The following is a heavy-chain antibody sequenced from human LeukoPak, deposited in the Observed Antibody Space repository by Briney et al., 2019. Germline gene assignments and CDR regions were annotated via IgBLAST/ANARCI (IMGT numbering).Heavy chain of an antibody. J-gene: IGHJ3*01. CDR1: RFSINNYA. Sequence: GGSLRLSCTTSRFSINNYAMTWVRRAPGKGLEWVSNIWSSGDHKKYADSVRGRVTVSRDKTKNTLYLQMNDLRVDDTAVYYCAKDPNGDYIGAFDVWGQGIMVTVSS. CDR2: IWSSGDHK. V-gene: IGHV3-23*01. D-gene: IGHD2-8*01. CDR3: AKDPNGDYIGAFDV.